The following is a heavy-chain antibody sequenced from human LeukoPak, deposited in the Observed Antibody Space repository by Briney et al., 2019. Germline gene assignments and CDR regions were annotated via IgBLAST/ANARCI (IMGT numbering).Heavy chain of an antibody. CDR3: AKTEDIYDSSGYYPTTQFDY. D-gene: IGHD3-22*01. V-gene: IGHV3-53*01. J-gene: IGHJ4*02. Sequence: PGGSLRLSCAASGFTVSSGYMSWVRQAPGKGLEWVSVIFSGGSAFYADSVKGRFTISRDNSKNTLYLQMNSLRAEDTAVYYCAKTEDIYDSSGYYPTTQFDYWGQGTLVTVSS. CDR2: IFSGGSA. CDR1: GFTVSSGY.